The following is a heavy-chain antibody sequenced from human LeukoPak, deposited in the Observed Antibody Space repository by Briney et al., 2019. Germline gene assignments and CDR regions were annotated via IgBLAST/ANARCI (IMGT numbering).Heavy chain of an antibody. CDR1: RGTFSSYT. J-gene: IGHJ5*02. Sequence: SVKVSCKDSRGTFSSYTISWVRQAPGQVLEWMGRIIPILGIANYAQKFQGRVTITADKSTSTAYMELSSLRSEDTAVYYCARDLYSSSSYNWFDPWGQGTLVTVSS. D-gene: IGHD6-6*01. V-gene: IGHV1-69*04. CDR2: IIPILGIA. CDR3: ARDLYSSSSYNWFDP.